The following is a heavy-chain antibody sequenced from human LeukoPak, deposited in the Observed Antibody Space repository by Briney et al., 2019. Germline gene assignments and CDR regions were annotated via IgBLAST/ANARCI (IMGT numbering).Heavy chain of an antibody. V-gene: IGHV3-7*01. CDR1: GFTFSSYW. D-gene: IGHD5-18*01. J-gene: IGHJ4*02. CDR3: ARDFGARGYSYGAY. Sequence: GGSLRLSCAASGFTFSSYWMSWVRQAPGKGLEWVANIKQDGSEKYYVDSVKGRFTISRDNAKNSPYLQMNSLRAEDTAVYYCARDFGARGYSYGAYWGQGTLVTVSS. CDR2: IKQDGSEK.